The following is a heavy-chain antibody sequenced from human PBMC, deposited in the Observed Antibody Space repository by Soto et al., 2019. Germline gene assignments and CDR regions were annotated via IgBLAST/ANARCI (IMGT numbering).Heavy chain of an antibody. J-gene: IGHJ5*02. V-gene: IGHV3-30*18. Sequence: GGSLRLSCAASGFTFSSYGMHWVRQAPGKGLEWVAVISYDGSNKYYADSVKGRITISRDNSKNTLYLQMNSLRAEDTAVYYCAKPSVRNYPNWFDPWGQGTLVTVSS. CDR3: AKPSVRNYPNWFDP. CDR2: ISYDGSNK. CDR1: GFTFSSYG. D-gene: IGHD1-7*01.